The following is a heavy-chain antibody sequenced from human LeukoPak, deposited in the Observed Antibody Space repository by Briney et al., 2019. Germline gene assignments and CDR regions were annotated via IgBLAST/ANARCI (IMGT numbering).Heavy chain of an antibody. Sequence: GASVKVSCKASGYTFTGYYMHWVRQAPGQGLEWMGWINPNSGGTNYAQKFQGRVTMTRDTSISTAYMELSRLRSDDTAVYYCARAALKGATGLVYWGQGTLVTVSS. J-gene: IGHJ4*02. CDR3: ARAALKGATGLVY. CDR2: INPNSGGT. CDR1: GYTFTGYY. D-gene: IGHD1-26*01. V-gene: IGHV1-2*02.